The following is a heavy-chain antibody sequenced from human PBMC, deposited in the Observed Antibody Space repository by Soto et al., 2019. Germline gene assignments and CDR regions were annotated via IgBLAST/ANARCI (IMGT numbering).Heavy chain of an antibody. CDR3: SRDTLSAGGWFDT. J-gene: IGHJ5*02. Sequence: QVQLVQCGAEVKKPGSSVKVSCKASGGTSRSLSITWVRQAPGQGLEWMGGITPLFGIPNYPQKFQGRLTITADKSTGTAYLELSSLRSEDTAVYYCSRDTLSAGGWFDTWGRGTLVTVSS. CDR2: ITPLFGIP. V-gene: IGHV1-69*17. D-gene: IGHD2-15*01. CDR1: GGTSRSLS.